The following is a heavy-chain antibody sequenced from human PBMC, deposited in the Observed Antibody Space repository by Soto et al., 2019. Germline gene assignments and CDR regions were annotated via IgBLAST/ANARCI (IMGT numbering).Heavy chain of an antibody. D-gene: IGHD6-19*01. CDR3: ARSTDSSGWRFDS. CDR2: IYYSGST. CDR1: GASISVYS. Sequence: SETLSLTCTVSGASISVYSLSWIRQPPGKGLEWIGYIYYSGSTNYNPSLKSRVAISVDTSKNQFSLNLSSVTAADTAVYYCARSTDSSGWRFDSWGQGTQVTVSS. V-gene: IGHV4-59*01. J-gene: IGHJ4*02.